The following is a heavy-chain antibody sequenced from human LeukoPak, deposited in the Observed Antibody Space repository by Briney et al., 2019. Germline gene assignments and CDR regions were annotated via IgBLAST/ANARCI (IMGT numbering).Heavy chain of an antibody. CDR1: GFTFSSYS. D-gene: IGHD6-13*01. CDR3: ARGPLIAAAGTW. V-gene: IGHV3-48*01. Sequence: PGGSLRLSCAASGFTFSSYSMNWVRQAPGKGLEWVSYISSSSNTIYYADSVKGRFTISRDNAKNSLYLQMNSLRAEDTAVYYCARGPLIAAAGTWWGQGTLVTVSS. CDR2: ISSSSNTI. J-gene: IGHJ4*02.